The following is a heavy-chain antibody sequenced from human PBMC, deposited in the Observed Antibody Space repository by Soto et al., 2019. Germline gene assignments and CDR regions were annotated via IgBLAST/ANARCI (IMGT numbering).Heavy chain of an antibody. CDR3: ARGDLLRYFDWLLGYFDY. D-gene: IGHD3-9*01. J-gene: IGHJ4*02. Sequence: GGSLRLSCAASGFTFSSYWMHWVRQAPGKGLVWVSRINSDGSSTSYADSVKGRFTISRDNAKNTLYLQMNSLRAEDTAVYYCARGDLLRYFDWLLGYFDYWGQGTLVTVSS. CDR1: GFTFSSYW. CDR2: INSDGSST. V-gene: IGHV3-74*01.